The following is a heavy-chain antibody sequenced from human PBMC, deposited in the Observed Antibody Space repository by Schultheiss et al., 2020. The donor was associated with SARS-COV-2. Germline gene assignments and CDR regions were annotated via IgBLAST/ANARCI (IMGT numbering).Heavy chain of an antibody. J-gene: IGHJ4*02. V-gene: IGHV3-48*02. CDR2: ISSSSSTV. D-gene: IGHD1-14*01. CDR3: VPGLLDY. Sequence: GESLKISCAASGFTFRNYWMDWVRQAPGKGLEWVSYISSSSSTVYYADSVKGRFTISRDNAKNSLYLQMNSLRDEDTAVYYCVPGLLDYWGQGTLVTVSS. CDR1: GFTFRNYW.